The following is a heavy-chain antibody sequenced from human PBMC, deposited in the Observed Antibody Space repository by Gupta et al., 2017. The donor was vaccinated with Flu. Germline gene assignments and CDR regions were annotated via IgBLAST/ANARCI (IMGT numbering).Heavy chain of an antibody. V-gene: IGHV4-39*01. D-gene: IGHD2-15*01. CDR1: GGSVRNSDHY. CDR3: SRQGGDTGGCYRRPPWCEP. CDR2: VYPSGSK. Sequence: QLQESRPGLVKPSETLSLTCTVSGGSVRNSDHYWGWIRQSPEKGLEGIGSVYPSGSKYQNPALVNRVRLCVDTSKNQLFLNLNYVTVAETAVYYCSRQGGDTGGCYRRPPWCEPWGQGTL. J-gene: IGHJ5*02.